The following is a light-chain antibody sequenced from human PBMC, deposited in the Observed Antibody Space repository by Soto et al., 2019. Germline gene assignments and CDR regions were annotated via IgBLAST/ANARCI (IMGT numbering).Light chain of an antibody. Sequence: SYELTQPPSVSVAPGQTARITCGGNNIGSKSVHWYQQKPGQAPALVVYDDSGRPSGIPERFSGSNSGNTATLTISRVEGGDEADYYCQVWDSRSDHPYVFGTGTKLTVL. CDR3: QVWDSRSDHPYV. CDR2: DDS. V-gene: IGLV3-21*02. CDR1: NIGSKS. J-gene: IGLJ1*01.